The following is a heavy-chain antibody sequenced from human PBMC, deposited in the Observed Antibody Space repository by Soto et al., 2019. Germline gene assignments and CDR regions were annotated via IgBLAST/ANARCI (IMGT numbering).Heavy chain of an antibody. CDR3: AKNGYPYWYFDL. D-gene: IGHD5-18*01. Sequence: EVQLLESGGSLVQPGGFLILSCAASGFTFNSYGVSWVRQAPGKGLEWVSAISGSGAGTYYADSVKSRFTISRDNSKNTLYLQMNSLRAEDTAVYYCAKNGYPYWYFDLWGRGTLVTVAS. CDR2: ISGSGAGT. CDR1: GFTFNSYG. J-gene: IGHJ2*01. V-gene: IGHV3-23*01.